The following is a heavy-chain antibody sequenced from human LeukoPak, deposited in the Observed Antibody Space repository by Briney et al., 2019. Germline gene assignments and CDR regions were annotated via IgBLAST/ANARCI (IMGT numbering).Heavy chain of an antibody. D-gene: IGHD6-13*01. CDR3: AKPHRTGIAAAVDY. CDR2: MNPNSGNT. CDR1: GYTFTSYD. J-gene: IGHJ4*02. Sequence: ASVKVSCKASGYTFTSYDINWVRQATGQGLEWMGWMNPNSGNTGYAQKLQGRVTITRNTSISTAYMELSSLRSEDTAVYYCAKPHRTGIAAAVDYWGQGTLVTVSS. V-gene: IGHV1-8*01.